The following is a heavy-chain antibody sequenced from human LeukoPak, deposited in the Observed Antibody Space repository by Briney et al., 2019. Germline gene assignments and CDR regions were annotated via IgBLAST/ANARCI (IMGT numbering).Heavy chain of an antibody. J-gene: IGHJ6*03. V-gene: IGHV4-4*07. CDR1: GGSISSYY. CDR2: IYTSGST. CDR3: ARGRVSSSTWYSTYYYYFYMDV. D-gene: IGHD1-1*01. Sequence: SETLSLTCTVSGGSISSYYWSWIRQPAGKGLEWIGRIYTSGSTNYNPSLKSRVTMSVDTSKNQFSLKLSSVTAADTAVYFCARGRVSSSTWYSTYYYYFYMDVWGKGTTITVSS.